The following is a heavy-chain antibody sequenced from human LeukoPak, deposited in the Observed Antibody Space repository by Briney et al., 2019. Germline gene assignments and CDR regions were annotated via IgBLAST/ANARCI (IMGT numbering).Heavy chain of an antibody. V-gene: IGHV3-21*01. J-gene: IGHJ4*02. Sequence: GGSLRLSCAASGFTFSSYAMHWVRQAPGTGLEWVSSISSSGSFFYYADSVKGRFTISRDNAKNSLYLQMNSLRVEDTAVYFCARGLFGVINPTDYWGRGTLVTVSS. CDR2: ISSSGSFF. CDR1: GFTFSSYA. D-gene: IGHD3-3*01. CDR3: ARGLFGVINPTDY.